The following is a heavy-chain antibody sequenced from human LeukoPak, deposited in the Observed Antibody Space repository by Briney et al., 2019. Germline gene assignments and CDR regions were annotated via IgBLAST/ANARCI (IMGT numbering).Heavy chain of an antibody. Sequence: ASVKVSCKASGYTFTSYGISWVRQAPGQGLEWMGWISAYNGNTNYAQKLQGRVTMTTDTSTSTAHMELRSLRSDDTAVYYCASGGIVATFDYWGQGTLVTVSS. CDR1: GYTFTSYG. CDR2: ISAYNGNT. D-gene: IGHD5-12*01. CDR3: ASGGIVATFDY. J-gene: IGHJ4*02. V-gene: IGHV1-18*01.